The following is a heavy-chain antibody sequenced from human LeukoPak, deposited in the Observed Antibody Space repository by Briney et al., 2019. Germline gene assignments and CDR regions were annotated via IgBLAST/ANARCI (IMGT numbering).Heavy chain of an antibody. V-gene: IGHV3-49*04. Sequence: GGSLRPSCTGSGFTFGDHAMSWVRQAPGKGLEWVGFIRSKAYRGTTEYAASVKGRFTISRDDSASIAYLQMNSLKTEDTAVYYCARGPIQLWIHNAMDVWGQGTTVTVSS. D-gene: IGHD1-1*01. CDR3: ARGPIQLWIHNAMDV. CDR2: IRSKAYRGTT. CDR1: GFTFGDHA. J-gene: IGHJ6*02.